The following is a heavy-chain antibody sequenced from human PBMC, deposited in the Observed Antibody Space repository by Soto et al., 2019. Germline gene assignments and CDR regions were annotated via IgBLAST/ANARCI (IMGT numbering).Heavy chain of an antibody. J-gene: IGHJ6*02. CDR2: ISYDGSNK. CDR1: GFTFSSYG. Sequence: GGSLRLSCAASGFTFSSYGMHWVRQAPGKGLEWVAVISYDGSNKYYADSVKGRFTISRDNSKNTLYLQMNSLRAEDTAVYYCAKQGSYCSGGSCEGGMDVWGQGTTVTVSS. CDR3: AKQGSYCSGGSCEGGMDV. V-gene: IGHV3-30*18. D-gene: IGHD2-15*01.